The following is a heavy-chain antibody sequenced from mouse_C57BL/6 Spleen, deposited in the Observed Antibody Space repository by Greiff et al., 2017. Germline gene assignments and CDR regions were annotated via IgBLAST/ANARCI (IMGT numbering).Heavy chain of an antibody. D-gene: IGHD2-4*01. V-gene: IGHV1-4*01. CDR2: INPSSGYT. J-gene: IGHJ2*01. CDR1: GYTFTSYT. CDR3: ARKGDYENYFDY. Sequence: QVQLQQSGADLARPGASVKMSCKASGYTFTSYTMHWVKQRPGQGLEWIGYINPSSGYTKYNQKFKDKATLTADKSSSTAYMQLSSLTSEDSAVYDCARKGDYENYFDYWGQGTTLTVSS.